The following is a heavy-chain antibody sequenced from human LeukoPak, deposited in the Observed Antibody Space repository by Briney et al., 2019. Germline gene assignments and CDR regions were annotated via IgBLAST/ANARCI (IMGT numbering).Heavy chain of an antibody. D-gene: IGHD4-17*01. Sequence: SETLSLTCTVSGGSISNYYWSWIRQPPEKGLEWIGYIYYSGSTNYNPSLKSRLTISVDTSKNQFSLKLSSVTAADSAVYYCARSYGDYITGAYAFDVWGQGTMVTVSS. CDR1: GGSISNYY. CDR3: ARSYGDYITGAYAFDV. V-gene: IGHV4-59*08. J-gene: IGHJ3*01. CDR2: IYYSGST.